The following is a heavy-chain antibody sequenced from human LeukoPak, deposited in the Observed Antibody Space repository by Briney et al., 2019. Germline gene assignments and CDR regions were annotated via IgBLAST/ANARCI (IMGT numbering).Heavy chain of an antibody. V-gene: IGHV1-69*13. D-gene: IGHD2-2*01. J-gene: IGHJ4*02. Sequence: SVKVSCKASGGTFSSYALSWVRQAPGQGLEWMGGITPSFGTANYAQKFQGRVTITADESTSTVYMELSSLRSEDTAVYYCAREFCSSTNCYFDYWGQGTLVTVSS. CDR2: ITPSFGTA. CDR3: AREFCSSTNCYFDY. CDR1: GGTFSSYA.